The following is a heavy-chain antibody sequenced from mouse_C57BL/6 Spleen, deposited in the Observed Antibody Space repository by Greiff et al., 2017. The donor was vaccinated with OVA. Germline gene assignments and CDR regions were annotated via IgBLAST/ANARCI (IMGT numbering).Heavy chain of an antibody. CDR3: ARLGWSYAMDY. J-gene: IGHJ4*01. V-gene: IGHV1-52*01. Sequence: QVHVKQPGAELVRPGSSVKLSCKASGYTFTSYWMHWVKQRPIQGLEWIGNIDPSDSETHYNQKFKDKATLTVDKSSSTAYMQLSSLTSEDSAVYYCARLGWSYAMDYWGQGTSVTVSS. D-gene: IGHD3-3*01. CDR2: IDPSDSET. CDR1: GYTFTSYW.